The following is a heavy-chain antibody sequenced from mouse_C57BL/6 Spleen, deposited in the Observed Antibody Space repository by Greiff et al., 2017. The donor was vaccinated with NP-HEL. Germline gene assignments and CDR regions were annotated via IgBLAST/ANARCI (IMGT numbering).Heavy chain of an antibody. J-gene: IGHJ1*03. V-gene: IGHV1-18*01. D-gene: IGHD1-2*01. CDR3: ARTPFITTGYFDV. CDR2: INPNNGGT. CDR1: GYTFTDYN. Sequence: VQLKQSGPELVEPGASVKIPCKASGYTFTDYNMDWVKQSHGKSLEWIGDINPNNGGTIYNQKFKGKATLAVDKSSSTAYMELRSLTSEDTAVYYCARTPFITTGYFDVWGTGTTVTVSS.